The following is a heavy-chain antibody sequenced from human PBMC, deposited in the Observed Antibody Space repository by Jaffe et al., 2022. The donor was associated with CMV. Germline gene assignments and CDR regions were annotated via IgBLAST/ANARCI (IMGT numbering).Heavy chain of an antibody. CDR2: IYYSGST. D-gene: IGHD5-18*01. J-gene: IGHJ4*02. Sequence: QVQLQESGPGLVKPSETLSLTCTVSGGSVSSGSYYWSWIRQPPGKGLEWIGYIYYSGSTNYNPSLKSRVTISVDTSKNQFSLKLSSVTAADTAVYYCARGVPRIQLWSGFFDYWGQGTLVTVSS. V-gene: IGHV4-61*01. CDR1: GGSVSSGSYY. CDR3: ARGVPRIQLWSGFFDY.